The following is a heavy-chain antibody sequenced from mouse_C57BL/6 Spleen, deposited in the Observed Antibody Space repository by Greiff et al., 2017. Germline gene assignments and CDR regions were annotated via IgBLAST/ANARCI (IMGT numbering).Heavy chain of an antibody. J-gene: IGHJ3*01. Sequence: QVQLKQPGAELVMPGASVKLSCKASGYTFTSYWMHWVKQRPGQGLEWIGEIDPSDSYTNYNQKFKGKSTLTVDKSSSTAYMQLSSLTSEDSAVYYCARHYGSSYGFAYWGQGTLVTVSA. CDR1: GYTFTSYW. D-gene: IGHD1-1*01. CDR3: ARHYGSSYGFAY. CDR2: IDPSDSYT. V-gene: IGHV1-69*01.